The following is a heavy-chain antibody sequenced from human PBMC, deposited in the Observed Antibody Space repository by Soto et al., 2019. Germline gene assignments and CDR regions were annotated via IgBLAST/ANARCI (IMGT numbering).Heavy chain of an antibody. CDR1: GFTFSSYD. V-gene: IGHV3-64*01. D-gene: IGHD1-7*01. CDR2: ISSNGGTT. CDR3: VRRVSGNYDY. J-gene: IGHJ4*02. Sequence: EVQLAESGGGMVQPGGSLRLSCVASGFTFSSYDMHWVRQAPGKGLEYVSSISSNGGTTYYGNSVKRRFTISRDNSKNTLYLQMRSLRAEDMAVYYCVRRVSGNYDYWGQGTLVTVSS.